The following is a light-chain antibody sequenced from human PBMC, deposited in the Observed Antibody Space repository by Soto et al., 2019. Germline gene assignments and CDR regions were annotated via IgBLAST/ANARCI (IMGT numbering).Light chain of an antibody. CDR1: QSVLYSSNNKNY. CDR2: WAS. CDR3: QQYNSWPPYS. V-gene: IGKV4-1*01. J-gene: IGKJ2*01. Sequence: DIVMTQSPDSLAVSLGERATINCKSSQSVLYSSNNKNYLAWYQQKPGQPPKLLIYWASTRDSGVPDRFSGSGSGAEFTLTISSLQSEDFAVYYCQQYNSWPPYSFGQGTKLEIK.